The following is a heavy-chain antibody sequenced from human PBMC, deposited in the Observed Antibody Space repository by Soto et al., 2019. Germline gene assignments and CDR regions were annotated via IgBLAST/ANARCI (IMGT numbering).Heavy chain of an antibody. D-gene: IGHD5-12*01. V-gene: IGHV3-74*01. J-gene: IGHJ4*02. Sequence: EVQLVESGGGLVQTGGSLRLSCAASGLTFSSYWMHWVRQAPGKGLVWVSRMYTDASSATYADSVKGRFTISRDNAKNTLLLQIDSLRTEDTAVYYCVRGNSGYGNFDYWGEGTLVTVSS. CDR2: MYTDASSA. CDR3: VRGNSGYGNFDY. CDR1: GLTFSSYW.